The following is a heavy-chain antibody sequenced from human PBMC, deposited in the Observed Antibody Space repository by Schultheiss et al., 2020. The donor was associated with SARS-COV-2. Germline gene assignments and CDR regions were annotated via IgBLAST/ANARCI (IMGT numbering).Heavy chain of an antibody. CDR2: IGTLSDT. Sequence: GESPKISCVASGFTFRNYDMYWVRQVTGKGLEWVSAIGTLSDTFYPDSVKGRFTISRDNAKNSLYLQMDSLRAEDSAVYYCVRDGRTSGWKPELDSWGQGTLVTVSS. CDR3: VRDGRTSGWKPELDS. V-gene: IGHV3-13*01. J-gene: IGHJ4*02. D-gene: IGHD6-19*01. CDR1: GFTFRNYD.